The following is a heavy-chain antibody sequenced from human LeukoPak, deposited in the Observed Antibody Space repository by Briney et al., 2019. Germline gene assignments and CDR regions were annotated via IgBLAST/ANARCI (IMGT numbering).Heavy chain of an antibody. V-gene: IGHV3-7*05. CDR2: LKPDGRDK. Sequence: GGSLRLSCAASGFTFSSYWMDWVRQAPGKGLEWVANLKPDGRDKYYSDSVKGRFSISRDNAKDSLYLQMNSPRAEDTAVYYCVRDLDFWGQGTLVTVSS. CDR1: GFTFSSYW. J-gene: IGHJ4*02. CDR3: VRDLDF.